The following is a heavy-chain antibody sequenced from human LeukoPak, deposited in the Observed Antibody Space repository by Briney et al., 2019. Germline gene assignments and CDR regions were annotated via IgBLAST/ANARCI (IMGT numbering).Heavy chain of an antibody. J-gene: IGHJ4*02. CDR3: ARGARQRGYFDY. CDR2: IYYSGST. V-gene: IGHV4-30-4*01. D-gene: IGHD6-6*01. CDR1: GGSISSGDYY. Sequence: SETLSLTCTVSGGSISSGDYYWSWIRQPPGKGLEWIGYIYYSGSTYYNPSLKSRVTISVDTSKNQFSLKLSSVTAADTAVYYCARGARQRGYFDYWGQGTLVTVSS.